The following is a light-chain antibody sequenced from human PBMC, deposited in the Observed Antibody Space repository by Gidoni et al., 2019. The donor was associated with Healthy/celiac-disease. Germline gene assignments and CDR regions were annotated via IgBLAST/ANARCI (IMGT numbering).Light chain of an antibody. Sequence: DIVMTQSPDSLAVSLGERATINFKSSQSVLYSSNNKNYLAWYQQKPGQPPKLLIYWASTRESGVPDRFSGSGSGTDFTITISSLQAEDVAGYYCQQYYSTPGTFGGGTKVEIK. CDR3: QQYYSTPGT. J-gene: IGKJ4*01. CDR2: WAS. V-gene: IGKV4-1*01. CDR1: QSVLYSSNNKNY.